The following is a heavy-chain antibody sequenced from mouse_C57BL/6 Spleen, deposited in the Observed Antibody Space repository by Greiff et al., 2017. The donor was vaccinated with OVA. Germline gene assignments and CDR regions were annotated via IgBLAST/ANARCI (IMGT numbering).Heavy chain of an antibody. V-gene: IGHV1-9*01. CDR3: AHAGWDVRDAMDY. Sequence: VKLVESGAELMKPGASVKLSCKAAGYTFTGYWIEWVKQRPGHGLEWIGEILPGSGSTNYNEKFKGKATFTADTSSNTAYMQLSSLTTEDSAIYYCAHAGWDVRDAMDYWGQGTSVTVSS. J-gene: IGHJ4*01. CDR1: GYTFTGYW. D-gene: IGHD4-1*01. CDR2: ILPGSGST.